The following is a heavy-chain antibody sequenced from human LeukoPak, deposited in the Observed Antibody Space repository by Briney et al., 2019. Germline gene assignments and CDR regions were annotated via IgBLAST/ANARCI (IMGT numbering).Heavy chain of an antibody. CDR2: IIPIFGTA. V-gene: IGHV1-69*05. J-gene: IGHJ6*03. CDR1: GGTFSSYA. CDR3: ARDPHYYMDV. Sequence: GASVKVSCKASGGTFSSYAISWVRQAPGQGLEWMGRIIPIFGTANYAQKFQGRATITTDESTSTAYMELSSLRSEDTAVYYCARDPHYYMDVWGKGTTVTVSS.